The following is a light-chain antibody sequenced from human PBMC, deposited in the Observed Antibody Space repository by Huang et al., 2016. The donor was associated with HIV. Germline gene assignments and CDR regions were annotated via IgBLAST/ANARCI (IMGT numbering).Light chain of an antibody. Sequence: VVMTQSPATLSVSPGERATLSCRASHSVSSNLPWYQHRPAQAPRLLIYGASTRATGIPPRCSGSGSGTEFTLTISCLQSEDFAVYYCQQYNDWPPLTFGGGTKVEIK. CDR1: HSVSSN. J-gene: IGKJ4*01. V-gene: IGKV3-15*01. CDR3: QQYNDWPPLT. CDR2: GAS.